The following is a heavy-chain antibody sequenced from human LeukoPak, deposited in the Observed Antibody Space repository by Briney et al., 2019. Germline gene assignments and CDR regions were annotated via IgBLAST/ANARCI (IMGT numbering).Heavy chain of an antibody. CDR1: GFTFSSYS. D-gene: IGHD6-19*01. CDR3: ARGGLQWLVPGYFDY. CDR2: ISSSSSTI. V-gene: IGHV3-48*01. J-gene: IGHJ4*02. Sequence: PGGSLRLSCAASGFTFSSYSMNWVRQAPGKGLEWVSYISSSSSTIYYADSVKGRFTISRDNAKNSLYLQMNSLRAEDTAVYYCARGGLQWLVPGYFDYWGQGTLVTVSS.